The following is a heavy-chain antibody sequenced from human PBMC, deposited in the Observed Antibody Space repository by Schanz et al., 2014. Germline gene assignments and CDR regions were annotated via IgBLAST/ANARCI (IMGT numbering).Heavy chain of an antibody. Sequence: VQLVESGGGLVQPGRSLRLSCAASGFIFSSYGLHWVRQAPGKGLEWVAFIRYDGSNKYYADSVKGRFTISRDNAKNSLFLQMNSLRVEDTAVYYCARLPVGYGSGSWDVWGQGTSVTVSS. D-gene: IGHD3-10*01. V-gene: IGHV3-33*01. J-gene: IGHJ6*02. CDR1: GFIFSSYG. CDR2: IRYDGSNK. CDR3: ARLPVGYGSGSWDV.